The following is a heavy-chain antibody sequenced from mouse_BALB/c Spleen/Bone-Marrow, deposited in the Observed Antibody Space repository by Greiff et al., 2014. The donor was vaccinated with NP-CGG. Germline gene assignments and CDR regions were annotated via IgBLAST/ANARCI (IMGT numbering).Heavy chain of an antibody. Sequence: VQLQQSGAELVRPGSSVKISCKASGYAFSGYWMNWVKQRPGQGLEWLGQIYPGDGDTDYNGKFKGKATLTADKSSSTAYMQLSSLTSEDSAVYFCARGGISVDYWGQGTTLTVSS. CDR3: ARGGISVDY. CDR1: GYAFSGYW. J-gene: IGHJ2*01. CDR2: IYPGDGDT. V-gene: IGHV1-80*01.